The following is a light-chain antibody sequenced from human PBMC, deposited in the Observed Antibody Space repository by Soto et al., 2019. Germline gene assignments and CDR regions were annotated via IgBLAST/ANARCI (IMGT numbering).Light chain of an antibody. CDR2: GAS. Sequence: EIVLPQSPGTLSLSPVEISTTSFRASQSVDINLAWYRQKPGQAPRLLIYGASTRATDMPGTFSGSGSGTEVTLTISSLQSEDFAVYYCQQYKNWPRTCGQGTKGAIK. J-gene: IGKJ1*01. V-gene: IGKV3-15*01. CDR1: QSVDIN. CDR3: QQYKNWPRT.